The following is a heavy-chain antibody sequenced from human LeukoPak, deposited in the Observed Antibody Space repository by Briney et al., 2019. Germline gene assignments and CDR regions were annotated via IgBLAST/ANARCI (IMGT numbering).Heavy chain of an antibody. CDR3: ARHDGVTPFDY. Sequence: SETLSLTCTVSGDSIRNFYWSWIRQHPGKGLEWIGYIYYSGSTYYNPSLKSRVTISVDTSKNQFSLKLSSVTAADTAVYYCARHDGVTPFDYWGQGTLVTVSS. J-gene: IGHJ4*02. D-gene: IGHD4-23*01. V-gene: IGHV4-59*08. CDR2: IYYSGST. CDR1: GDSIRNFY.